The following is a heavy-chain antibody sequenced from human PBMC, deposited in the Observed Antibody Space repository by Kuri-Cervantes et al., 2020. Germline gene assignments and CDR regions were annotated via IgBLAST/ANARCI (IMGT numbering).Heavy chain of an antibody. CDR2: TYYNGRT. D-gene: IGHD6-19*01. V-gene: IGHV4-59*01. J-gene: IGHJ4*02. CDR3: ARDGQGWYFDY. Sequence: GSLRLSCTVSDGSISSYFRNWIRQPPGKGLEWIGYTYYNGRTDYNPSLKSRVTMSADTSKNQFSLKLSSVTAADTAVYYCARDGQGWYFDYWGQGTLVTDSS. CDR1: DGSISSYF.